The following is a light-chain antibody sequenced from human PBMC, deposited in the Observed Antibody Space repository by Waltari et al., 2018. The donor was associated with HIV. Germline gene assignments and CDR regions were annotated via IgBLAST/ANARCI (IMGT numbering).Light chain of an antibody. CDR3: QAWVSRTAWVI. J-gene: IGLJ2*01. CDR2: QDN. V-gene: IGLV3-1*01. CDR1: TLGDTF. Sequence: SYDLAQPPSVSVSPGQTASITCSGDTLGDTFASWYQQRPGQSPLLIIYQDNRRPSGIPDRFSGSHSGNAATLTISETQAMDEAEYFCQAWVSRTAWVIFGGGTKLTVV.